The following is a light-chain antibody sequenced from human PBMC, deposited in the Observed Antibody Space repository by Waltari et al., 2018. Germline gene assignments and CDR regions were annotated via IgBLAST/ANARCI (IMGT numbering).Light chain of an antibody. CDR3: SSYTSSNTLG. J-gene: IGLJ1*01. CDR1: SSDVGGYNY. CDR2: AVT. Sequence: QSALTQPASVSGSPGQSITISCTGTSSDVGGYNYVSWYQQTPGKAPKLLIYAVTNRPAGGSNRFSGSKSGNTASLTISGLQAEDEADYYCSSYTSSNTLGFGTGTKVTVL. V-gene: IGLV2-14*03.